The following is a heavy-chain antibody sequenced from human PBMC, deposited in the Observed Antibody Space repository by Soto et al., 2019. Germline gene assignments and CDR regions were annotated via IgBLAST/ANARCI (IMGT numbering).Heavy chain of an antibody. J-gene: IGHJ4*02. CDR3: AKYQPMTQPRPYFDY. Sequence: EVQLLESGGALIQPGGSLRLSCAASGFTFSSYAMSWVRQAPGKGLGWVSAISSSGVSTFYADSVKGRFTISRDNSRNTLYLQMNSLRAEDTAIYYCAKYQPMTQPRPYFDYWGQGTLVTVSS. V-gene: IGHV3-23*01. CDR1: GFTFSSYA. D-gene: IGHD3-22*01. CDR2: ISSSGVST.